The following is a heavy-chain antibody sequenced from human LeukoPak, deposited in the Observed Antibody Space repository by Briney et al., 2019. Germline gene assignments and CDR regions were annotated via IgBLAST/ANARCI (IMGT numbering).Heavy chain of an antibody. CDR2: ISSSSSYI. CDR1: GFPFSSYS. D-gene: IGHD3-22*01. CDR3: ARAIYDKGALFDY. V-gene: IGHV3-21*01. J-gene: IGHJ4*02. Sequence: GGSLILSCAASGFPFSSYSMNWVRQAPGKGLEWVSSISSSSSYIYYADSVKGRFTISRDNAKNSLYLQMNSLRAEDTAVYYCARAIYDKGALFDYWGQGTLVTVSS.